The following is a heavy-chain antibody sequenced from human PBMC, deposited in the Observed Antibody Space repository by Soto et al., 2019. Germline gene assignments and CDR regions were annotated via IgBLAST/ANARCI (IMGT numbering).Heavy chain of an antibody. CDR2: IWYDGSNK. J-gene: IGHJ5*02. Sequence: SGGSLRLSCAASGFTFSSYGMHWVRQAPGKGLEWVAVIWYDGSNKYYADSVKGRFTISRDNSKNTLYLQMNSLRAEDTAVYYCARDSDYYDSREINWFDPWGQGTLVTVSS. CDR3: ARDSDYYDSREINWFDP. CDR1: GFTFSSYG. D-gene: IGHD3-22*01. V-gene: IGHV3-33*01.